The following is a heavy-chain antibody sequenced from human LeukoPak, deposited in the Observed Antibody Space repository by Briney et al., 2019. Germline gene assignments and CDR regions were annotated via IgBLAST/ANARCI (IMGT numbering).Heavy chain of an antibody. J-gene: IGHJ5*02. Sequence: SETLSLTCTVSGGSISSGGYYWSWIRQHPGKGLEWIGYIYYSGSTYYNPSLKSRVTISVDRSKNQFSLKLSSVTAADTAVYYCARIAATRFDPWGQGTLVTVSS. D-gene: IGHD6-13*01. CDR3: ARIAATRFDP. CDR1: GGSISSGGYY. CDR2: IYYSGST. V-gene: IGHV4-31*03.